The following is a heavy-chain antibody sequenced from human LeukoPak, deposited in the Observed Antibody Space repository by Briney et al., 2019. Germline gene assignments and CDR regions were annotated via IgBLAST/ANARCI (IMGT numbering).Heavy chain of an antibody. CDR3: ASGVWGSPYNDAFDI. V-gene: IGHV1-46*01. CDR2: INPNGGRT. Sequence: ASVKVSCKASGGTFSSYAISWVRQAPAQGLEWMGIINPNGGRTSYAQKFQGRVTMTRDMSTSTVYMELSSLRSEDTAVYYCASGVWGSPYNDAFDIWGQGTMVTVSS. J-gene: IGHJ3*02. CDR1: GGTFSSYA. D-gene: IGHD3-16*01.